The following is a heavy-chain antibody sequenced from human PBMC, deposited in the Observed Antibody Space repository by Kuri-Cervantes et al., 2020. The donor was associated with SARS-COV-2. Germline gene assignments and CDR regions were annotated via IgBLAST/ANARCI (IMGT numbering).Heavy chain of an antibody. CDR2: FDPEDGET. J-gene: IGHJ4*01. CDR3: ARAAGYCTNGVCSLLDY. D-gene: IGHD2-8*01. V-gene: IGHV1-24*01. Sequence: ASVKVSCKVSGYTLTELSMHWVRQAPGKGLEWMGGFDPEDGETIYAQKFQGRVTMTRDTSTSTVYMELSSLRSEDTAVYYCARAAGYCTNGVCSLLDYWGQGNLV. CDR1: GYTLTELS.